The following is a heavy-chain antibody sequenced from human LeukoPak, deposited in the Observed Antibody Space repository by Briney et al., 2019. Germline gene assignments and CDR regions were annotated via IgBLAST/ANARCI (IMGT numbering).Heavy chain of an antibody. CDR3: ARQGSNSSGWYPVDD. V-gene: IGHV1-2*02. Sequence: ASVKVSCKTSGYTFTAYYIHWLRQAPGQGLEWMGWRNPNSGGTKYAQRFQGGVPLTRATSISTAYLELSSLTSDDTAVYFCARQGSNSSGWYPVDDWGQGTLVTVSS. CDR1: GYTFTAYY. CDR2: RNPNSGGT. D-gene: IGHD6-19*01. J-gene: IGHJ4*02.